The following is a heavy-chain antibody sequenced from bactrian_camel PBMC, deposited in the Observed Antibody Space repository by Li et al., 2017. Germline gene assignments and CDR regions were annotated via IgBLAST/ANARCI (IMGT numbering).Heavy chain of an antibody. J-gene: IGHJ4*01. CDR2: LDGDGVTT. Sequence: VQLVESGGGSVQAGGSLGLSCLVSGDTDTSYLMGWFRQAPGKEREGVAVLDGDGVTTTYAESVKGRFTISQDNVENTLYLEMNTLKPDDTAMYYCAADPSDRTVCSWRSSWKFQGQGTQVTVS. D-gene: IGHD6*01. CDR1: GDTDTSYL. V-gene: IGHV3S42*01.